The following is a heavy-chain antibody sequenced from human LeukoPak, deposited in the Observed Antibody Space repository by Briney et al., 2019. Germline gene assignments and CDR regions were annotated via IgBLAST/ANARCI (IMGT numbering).Heavy chain of an antibody. V-gene: IGHV2-70*11. CDR1: GFSLLTSGVS. CDR3: ARMYFGDYKDMDV. CDR2: IDWDDDK. Sequence: SGPALVEPTQTLTLTCTFPGFSLLTSGVSVTWIRQPPGRALEWLARIDWDDDKYYNTSLEARLTISKDTSKNQVILTVTDMDPVDSATYYCARMYFGDYKDMDVWGKGTTVTVSS. D-gene: IGHD3-10*01. J-gene: IGHJ6*03.